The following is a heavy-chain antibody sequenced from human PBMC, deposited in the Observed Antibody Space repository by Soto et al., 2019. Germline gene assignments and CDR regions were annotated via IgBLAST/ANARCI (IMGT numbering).Heavy chain of an antibody. CDR2: IIPIFGTA. CDR3: ARGLWLQHFEY. V-gene: IGHV1-69*06. CDR1: GVTFSSCA. Sequence: SVKVSCKASGVTFSSCAISWVRQAPGQGLEWMGGIIPIFGTANYAQKFQGRVTITADKSTSTAYMELSSLRSEDTAVYYCARGLWLQHFEYWGQGTLVTVSS. D-gene: IGHD5-12*01. J-gene: IGHJ4*02.